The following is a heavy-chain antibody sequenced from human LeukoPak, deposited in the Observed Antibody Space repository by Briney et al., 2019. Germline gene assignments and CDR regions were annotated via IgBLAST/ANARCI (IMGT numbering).Heavy chain of an antibody. CDR1: GGSISNYY. V-gene: IGHV4-59*12. Sequence: SETLSLTCTVSGGSISNYYWSWIRQPPGKGLEWIGYIYYPGSTNYNPSLKSRVTISVDTSKNQFSLKLSSVTAADTAVYYCARVRYSSGWYPYWGQGTLVTVSS. D-gene: IGHD6-19*01. CDR2: IYYPGST. J-gene: IGHJ4*02. CDR3: ARVRYSSGWYPY.